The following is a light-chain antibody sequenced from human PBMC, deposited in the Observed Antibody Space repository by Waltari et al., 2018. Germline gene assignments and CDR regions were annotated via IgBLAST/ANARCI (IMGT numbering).Light chain of an antibody. V-gene: IGKV4-1*01. J-gene: IGKJ4*01. CDR3: QQYYSTPLT. CDR2: WAS. Sequence: DIVMTQSPESLAVSLGERATINCKSSESVLYISNNKNHLAWYQQKPGQPPKLLLYWASTRKSGVPDRFSGSGSETDFTRTVTSLQAEDAAVYYCQQYYSTPLTFGGGTRVEI. CDR1: ESVLYISNNKNH.